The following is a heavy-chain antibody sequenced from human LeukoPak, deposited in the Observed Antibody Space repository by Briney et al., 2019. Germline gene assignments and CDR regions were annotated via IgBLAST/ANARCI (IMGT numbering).Heavy chain of an antibody. CDR1: GFXFSSYA. CDR2: ISTDGGST. D-gene: IGHD2-15*01. CDR3: ARGRFYCSGGSCYLDVFDV. V-gene: IGHV3-64*01. J-gene: IGHJ3*01. Sequence: GGSLRLSCAASGFXFSSYAIHWVRQAPGKGLEYVSAISTDGGSTSYGKTVKGRFIISRDNSKNTLYLQMGSLRAEDVAMYYCARGRFYCSGGSCYLDVFDVWGQGTLVTVSS.